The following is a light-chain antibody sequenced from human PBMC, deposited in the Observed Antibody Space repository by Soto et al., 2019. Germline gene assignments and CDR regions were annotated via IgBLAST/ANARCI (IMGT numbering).Light chain of an antibody. J-gene: IGKJ5*01. V-gene: IGKV3-20*01. Sequence: EIVLTQSPGTLSFSPGERATLSCRASQSVTSNYLAWYPHKPGQAPRLLVYGSASRATGISDRFSGSGSGPDFTLPSIRLEHEDFAVYYCQHYVSPPITFGQGTRLEIK. CDR1: QSVTSNY. CDR3: QHYVSPPIT. CDR2: GSA.